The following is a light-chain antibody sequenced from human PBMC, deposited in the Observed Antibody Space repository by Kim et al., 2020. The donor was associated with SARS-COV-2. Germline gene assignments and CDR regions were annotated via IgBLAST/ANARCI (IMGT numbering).Light chain of an antibody. Sequence: ALVQTVKITCQGDSLRSYYASWYQQKPGQAPILVIYGRNNRPSGIPDRFSGSSSVNTASLTITGAQAEEEADYYCNSRDSTGKRWVFGTGTKVTVL. CDR1: SLRSYY. CDR2: GRN. V-gene: IGLV3-19*01. J-gene: IGLJ1*01. CDR3: NSRDSTGKRWV.